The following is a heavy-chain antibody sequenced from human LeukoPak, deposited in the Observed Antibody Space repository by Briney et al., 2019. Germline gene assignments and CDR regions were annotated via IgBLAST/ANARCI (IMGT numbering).Heavy chain of an antibody. CDR1: GLTFNKYW. Sequence: PGGSLRLSCEASGLTFNKYWMTWVRQAPGRGLEWVANINHDATEKYYVDSVKGRFTISRDNAKKSLYLQMNRLRADDTAVYHCARVRSAAAGPLDYWGQGTLVTVSS. J-gene: IGHJ4*02. CDR2: INHDATEK. V-gene: IGHV3-7*01. CDR3: ARVRSAAAGPLDY. D-gene: IGHD6-13*01.